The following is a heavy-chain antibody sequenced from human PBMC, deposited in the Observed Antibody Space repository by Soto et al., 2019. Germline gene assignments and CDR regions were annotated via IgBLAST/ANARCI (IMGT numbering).Heavy chain of an antibody. V-gene: IGHV3-49*03. D-gene: IGHD2-15*01. CDR1: GFTFGDYA. CDR3: TRAPDMVVVVAATRGAFDI. Sequence: GGSLRLSCTASGFTFGDYAMSWFRQAPGKGLEWVGFIRSKAYGGTTEYAASVKGRFTISRDDSKSIAYLQMNSLKTEDTAVYYCTRAPDMVVVVAATRGAFDIWGQGTMVTVSS. CDR2: IRSKAYGGTT. J-gene: IGHJ3*02.